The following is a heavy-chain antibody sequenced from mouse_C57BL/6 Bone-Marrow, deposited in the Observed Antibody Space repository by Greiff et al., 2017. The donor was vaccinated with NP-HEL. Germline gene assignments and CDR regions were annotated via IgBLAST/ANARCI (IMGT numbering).Heavy chain of an antibody. CDR3: ASRGGEY. Sequence: DVKLQESGPGLVKPSQSLSLTCSVTGYSITSGYYWNWIRQFPGNKLEWMGYIRSDGSTNYNPSLKNRISITRDIQKNQFVMKLNSVTTEDTATYYCASRGGEYWGQGTTLTVSS. D-gene: IGHD3-1*01. CDR2: IRSDGST. CDR1: GYSITSGYY. V-gene: IGHV3-6*01. J-gene: IGHJ2*01.